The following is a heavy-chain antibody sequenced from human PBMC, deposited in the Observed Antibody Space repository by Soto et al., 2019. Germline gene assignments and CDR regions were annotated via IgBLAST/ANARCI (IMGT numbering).Heavy chain of an antibody. J-gene: IGHJ6*02. D-gene: IGHD5-18*01. Sequence: EVQLLESGGGLVQPGGSLRLSCAASGFTFSSYAMSWVRQAPGKGLEWVSAISGSGGSTYYADSVKGRFTISRDNSKNTLYLQMNSLRAEDTAVYYCAKGLLTAMAVYYYYGMDVWGQGTTVTVSS. CDR2: ISGSGGST. CDR1: GFTFSSYA. V-gene: IGHV3-23*01. CDR3: AKGLLTAMAVYYYYGMDV.